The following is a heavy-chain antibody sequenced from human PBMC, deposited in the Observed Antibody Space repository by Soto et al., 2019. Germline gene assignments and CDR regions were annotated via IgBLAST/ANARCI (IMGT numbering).Heavy chain of an antibody. CDR3: VRHAQWIIRAY. J-gene: IGHJ4*02. D-gene: IGHD5-12*01. CDR1: CASISSYNY. Sequence: PSETLSLTCNVACASISSYNYWGWFRQPPGKGLEWIGRIVYSVDIXXNRSLQSXXTLFVDTSKKXFSLKLSCVTAADTSVYYCVRHAQWIIRAYWRQGSLVTDSS. V-gene: IGHV4-39*01. CDR2: IVYSVDI.